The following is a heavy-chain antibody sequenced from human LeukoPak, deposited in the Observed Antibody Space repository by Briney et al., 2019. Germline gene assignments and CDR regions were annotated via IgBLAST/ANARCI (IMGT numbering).Heavy chain of an antibody. D-gene: IGHD2-2*01. V-gene: IGHV3-7*01. CDR1: GFTLSSYY. J-gene: IGHJ4*02. CDR3: ATGYCTSTSCYRSRFDY. CDR2: INQDGSEK. Sequence: GGSLRLSCAASGFTLSSYYMTWVRQAPGKGLEWLANINQDGSEKYYVDSVKGRFTISRDNAKNSLFLQMNSLRAEDTAVYFCATGYCTSTSCYRSRFDYWGQGTLVTVSS.